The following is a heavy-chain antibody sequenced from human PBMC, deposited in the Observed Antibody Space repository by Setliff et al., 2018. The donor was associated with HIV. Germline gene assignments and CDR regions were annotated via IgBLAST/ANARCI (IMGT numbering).Heavy chain of an antibody. CDR3: ARKLRPGHGVDV. CDR1: GFTFRDYW. J-gene: IGHJ6*02. CDR2: IKQDGSKA. D-gene: IGHD3-10*01. V-gene: IGHV3-7*04. Sequence: PGGSLRLSCTASGFTFRDYWMSWVRQAPGKGLEWVADIKQDGSKAYYMDSVKGRFTISRDNPKNSLYLQMTSLRAEDTAIYYCARKLRPGHGVDVWGQGTTVTVSS.